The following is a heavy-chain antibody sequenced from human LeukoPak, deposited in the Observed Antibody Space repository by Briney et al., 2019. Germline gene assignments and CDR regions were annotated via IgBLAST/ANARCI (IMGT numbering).Heavy chain of an antibody. V-gene: IGHV4-59*01. J-gene: IGHJ4*02. D-gene: IGHD3-10*01. CDR3: ARRYYGGGSYSLDY. Sequence: PSETLSLTCTVSGGSISTYYWSWIRQPPGKGLEWIGYIYYSGRTNYNPSLKSRVTISVDTSKNQFSLKLSAVTAADTAVYYCARRYYGGGSYSLDYGGRGPLVPVSS. CDR2: IYYSGRT. CDR1: GGSISTYY.